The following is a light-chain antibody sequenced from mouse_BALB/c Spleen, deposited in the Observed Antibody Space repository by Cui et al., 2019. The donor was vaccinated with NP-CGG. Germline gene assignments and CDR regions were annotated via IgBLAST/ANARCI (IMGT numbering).Light chain of an antibody. CDR2: GTN. Sequence: QAVVTQESALTTSPGETVTFTFRSSTGAVTTSNYANWVQEKPDHLFTGLIGGTNNRAPGVPARFSGSLIGDKAALTITGAQTEDEAIYFCALWYSNHWVFGGGTKLTVL. CDR1: TGAVTTSNY. V-gene: IGLV1*01. CDR3: ALWYSNHWV. J-gene: IGLJ1*01.